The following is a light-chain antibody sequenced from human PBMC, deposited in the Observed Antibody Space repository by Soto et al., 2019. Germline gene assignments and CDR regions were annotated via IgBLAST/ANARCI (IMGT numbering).Light chain of an antibody. J-gene: IGKJ2*01. CDR2: AAS. CDR1: QSISSY. V-gene: IGKV1-39*01. Sequence: DIEMTQSPSSLSASVGDRVTITCRASQSISSYLNWYQQKPGKAPKLLIYAASILQSGVPSRFSGRGSGTDFTLTISSLQPEDFATYYCQQSYSTLYTFGQGTKLEIK. CDR3: QQSYSTLYT.